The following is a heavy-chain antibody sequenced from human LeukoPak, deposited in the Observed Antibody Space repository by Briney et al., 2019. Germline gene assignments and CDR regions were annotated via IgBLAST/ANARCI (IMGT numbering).Heavy chain of an antibody. CDR3: ARDRGYSNFDY. CDR2: MNEDGSEK. CDR1: GFSFSNYW. V-gene: IGHV3-7*01. Sequence: GGSLRLSCAASGFSFSNYWMSWVRQAPGKGLEWVANMNEDGSEKNYVDSVKGRFTISRDNAQDSLYLQMNSLRAEDTAVYHCARDRGYSNFDYWGQGTVLTVSS. D-gene: IGHD4-11*01. J-gene: IGHJ4*02.